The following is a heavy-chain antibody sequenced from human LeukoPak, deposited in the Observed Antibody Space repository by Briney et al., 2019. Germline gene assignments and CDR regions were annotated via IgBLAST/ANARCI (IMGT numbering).Heavy chain of an antibody. CDR1: GFTFSSYA. CDR2: ILYDGSNK. J-gene: IGHJ5*02. D-gene: IGHD2-15*01. CDR3: ARAICSGGSCYKVWSGWFDP. Sequence: GRSLTLSCAPSGFTFSSYAMHCVRQAPGKGLEWVAVILYDGSNKYYADSVRGRLTISRDNSKNTLYLQMNSLIDQDTAVYYGARAICSGGSCYKVWSGWFDPWGQGTLVTVSS. V-gene: IGHV3-30*04.